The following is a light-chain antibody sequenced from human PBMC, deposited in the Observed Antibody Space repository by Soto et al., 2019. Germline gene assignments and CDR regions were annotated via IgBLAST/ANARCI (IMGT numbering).Light chain of an antibody. Sequence: QSVLTQPASVSGSPGQSITISCTGTSSDVGGYNYVSWYQQNPGKAPKLMIYEVSNRPSGVSNRFSGSKSGNTASLTISGRQAEEEADYYCSSYTSSSTRVFGGGTKGPVL. CDR3: SSYTSSSTRV. CDR2: EVS. V-gene: IGLV2-14*01. J-gene: IGLJ3*02. CDR1: SSDVGGYNY.